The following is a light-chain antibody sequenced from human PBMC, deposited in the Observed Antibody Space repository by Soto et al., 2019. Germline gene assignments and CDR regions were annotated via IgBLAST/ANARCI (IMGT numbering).Light chain of an antibody. J-gene: IGLJ2*01. CDR2: EVS. CDR1: TTDVGGYNY. Sequence: QSVLTQPASVSGSPGQSITIPCTGTTTDVGGYNYVSWYQQHPGKAPKLLIYEVSNRPSGVSDRFSGSKSGNTASLTISGLQAEDEADYYCSSYTSSSTWLFGGGTKVTVL. CDR3: SSYTSSSTWL. V-gene: IGLV2-14*01.